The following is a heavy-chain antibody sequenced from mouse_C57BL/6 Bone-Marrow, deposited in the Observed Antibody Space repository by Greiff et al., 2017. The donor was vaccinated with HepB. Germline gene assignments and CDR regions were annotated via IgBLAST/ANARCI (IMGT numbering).Heavy chain of an antibody. Sequence: VQLQQPGAELVRPGSSVKLSCKASGYTFTSYWMDWVKQRPGQGLEWIGNIYPSDSETHYNQKFKDKATLTVDKSSSTAYMQLSSLTSEDSAVYYCARVYGYDKDYAMDYWGQGTSVTVSS. CDR3: ARVYGYDKDYAMDY. CDR2: IYPSDSET. J-gene: IGHJ4*01. D-gene: IGHD2-2*01. CDR1: GYTFTSYW. V-gene: IGHV1-61*01.